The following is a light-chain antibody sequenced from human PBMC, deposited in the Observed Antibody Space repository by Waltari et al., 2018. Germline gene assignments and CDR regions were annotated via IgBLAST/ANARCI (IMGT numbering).Light chain of an antibody. CDR2: DAS. Sequence: EIVLTQSPATLSLSPGERATLSCRASQRVSSYLAWYQQKSGQAPRLPIYDASNRATGIPARFSGSGSGTDFTLTISSLEPEDFAVYYCQQRSNWPPLTFGGGTKVEIK. V-gene: IGKV3-11*01. J-gene: IGKJ4*01. CDR3: QQRSNWPPLT. CDR1: QRVSSY.